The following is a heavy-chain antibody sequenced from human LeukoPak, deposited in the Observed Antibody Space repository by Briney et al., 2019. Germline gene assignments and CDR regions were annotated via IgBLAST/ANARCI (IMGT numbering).Heavy chain of an antibody. CDR3: ARVPSPIRDYYYMDV. CDR1: GFTFSSYS. CDR2: ISSSSSTI. Sequence: PGGSLRLSCAASGFTFSSYSMNWVRQAPGKGLEWVSYISSSSSTIYYADSVKGRFTISRDNAKNSLYLQMNSLRAEDTAVYYCARVPSPIRDYYYMDVWGKGTTVTVSS. J-gene: IGHJ6*03. D-gene: IGHD3-10*01. V-gene: IGHV3-48*01.